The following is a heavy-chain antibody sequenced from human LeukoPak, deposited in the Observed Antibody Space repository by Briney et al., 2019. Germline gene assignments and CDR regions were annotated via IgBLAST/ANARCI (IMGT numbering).Heavy chain of an antibody. V-gene: IGHV3-23*01. Sequence: GGSLRLSCVASGFTFSSYAMSWVRQAPGKGLEWVSAIGYSGGDTYYADSVKGRFTISRDNSKNTLFLQMNSLRGEDTAVYYCAKDRSNWGYFDYWGQGTLVTVSS. D-gene: IGHD7-27*01. CDR2: IGYSGGDT. CDR1: GFTFSSYA. CDR3: AKDRSNWGYFDY. J-gene: IGHJ4*02.